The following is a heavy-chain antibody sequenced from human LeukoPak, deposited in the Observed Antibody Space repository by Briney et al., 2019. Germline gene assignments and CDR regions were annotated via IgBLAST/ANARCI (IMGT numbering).Heavy chain of an antibody. CDR1: GFTFSSYA. CDR3: ARGRITMVRGPFDY. Sequence: PGGSLRLSCAASGFTFSSYAMHWVRQAPGKGLEWVAVIWYDGSNKYYADSVKGRFTISRDNSKNTLYLQMNSLRAEDTAVYYCARGRITMVRGPFDYWGQGTLVTVSS. V-gene: IGHV3-33*08. CDR2: IWYDGSNK. D-gene: IGHD3-10*01. J-gene: IGHJ4*02.